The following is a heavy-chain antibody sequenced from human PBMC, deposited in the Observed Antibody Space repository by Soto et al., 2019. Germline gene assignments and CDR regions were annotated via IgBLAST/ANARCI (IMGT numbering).Heavy chain of an antibody. J-gene: IGHJ4*02. Sequence: GESLKSSCKGSGYSFTSYWISWVRQMPGKGLEWMGRIDPSDSYTNYSPSFQGHVTISADKSISTAYLQWSSLKASDTAMYYCARLGYSSSWNFDYWGQGTLVTVSS. CDR3: ARLGYSSSWNFDY. D-gene: IGHD6-13*01. V-gene: IGHV5-10-1*01. CDR1: GYSFTSYW. CDR2: IDPSDSYT.